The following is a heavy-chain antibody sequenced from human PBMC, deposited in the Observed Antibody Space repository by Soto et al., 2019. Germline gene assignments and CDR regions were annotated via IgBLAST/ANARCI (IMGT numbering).Heavy chain of an antibody. J-gene: IGHJ6*02. Sequence: GESLKISCTASGFTFGDYAMSCVRQAPGKGLEWVGFIRSKAYGGTTAYAAYVKGRLTISRDDSKSIAYLQMNSLKTEDTALYYCTRGLRLLEWLLYVDYYYGMDVWGQVTTVTVSS. V-gene: IGHV3-49*04. CDR1: GFTFGDYA. CDR3: TRGLRLLEWLLYVDYYYGMDV. CDR2: IRSKAYGGTT. D-gene: IGHD3-3*01.